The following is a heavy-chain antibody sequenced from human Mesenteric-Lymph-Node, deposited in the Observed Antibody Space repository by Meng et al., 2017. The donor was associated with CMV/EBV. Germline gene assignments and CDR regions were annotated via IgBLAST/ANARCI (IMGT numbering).Heavy chain of an antibody. CDR1: GGSFSGYY. D-gene: IGHD1-26*01. CDR2: INHSGST. Sequence: LSRTCAVYGGSFSGYYWSWIRQPPGKGLEWIGEINHSGSTNYNPSLKSRVTISVDTSKNQFSLKLSSVTAADTAVYYCARGSGSYYYWGQGTLVTVSS. V-gene: IGHV4-34*01. CDR3: ARGSGSYYY. J-gene: IGHJ4*02.